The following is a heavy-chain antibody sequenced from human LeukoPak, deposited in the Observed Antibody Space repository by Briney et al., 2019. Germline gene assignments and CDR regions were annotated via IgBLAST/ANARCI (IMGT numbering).Heavy chain of an antibody. D-gene: IGHD6-19*01. J-gene: IGHJ6*02. CDR1: GFTFSSYA. Sequence: PGRSLRLSCAAFGFTFSSYAMHWVRQAPGKGLEWVAVISYDGSNKYYADSVKGRFTISRDNSKNTLYLQMNSLRAEDTAVYYCARRNQWLVPPGDYGMDVWGQGTTVTVSS. V-gene: IGHV3-30-3*01. CDR3: ARRNQWLVPPGDYGMDV. CDR2: ISYDGSNK.